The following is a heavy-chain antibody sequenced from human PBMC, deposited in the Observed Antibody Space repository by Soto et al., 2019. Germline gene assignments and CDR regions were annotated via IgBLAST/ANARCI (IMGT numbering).Heavy chain of an antibody. J-gene: IGHJ5*02. CDR3: ARPYEEAWFDP. Sequence: QLQLQESGPGLVKPSETLSLTCTVSGGSISSSSYYWGWIRQPPGKGLEWIGSIYYSGSTYYNPSLKGRVTISVDTSKNQFSLKLSSVTAADTAVYYCARPYEEAWFDPWGQGTLVTVSS. V-gene: IGHV4-39*01. D-gene: IGHD5-12*01. CDR1: GGSISSSSYY. CDR2: IYYSGST.